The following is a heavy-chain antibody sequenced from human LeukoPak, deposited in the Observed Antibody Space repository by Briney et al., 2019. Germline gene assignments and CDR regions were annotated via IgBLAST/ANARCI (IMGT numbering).Heavy chain of an antibody. D-gene: IGHD1-26*01. Sequence: PGGSLRLSCAASGFTFSSYSMNWVRQAPGKGLEWVAVISYDGSNKYYADSVKGRFTISGDKSKDTLYLQMNSLRPEDTAVYYCARGPGPIAGAKNPFDIWGQGTMVTVSS. CDR3: ARGPGPIAGAKNPFDI. J-gene: IGHJ3*02. CDR1: GFTFSSYS. CDR2: ISYDGSNK. V-gene: IGHV3-30*05.